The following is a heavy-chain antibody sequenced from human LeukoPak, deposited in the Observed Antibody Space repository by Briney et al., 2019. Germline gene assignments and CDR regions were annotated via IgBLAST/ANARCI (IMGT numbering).Heavy chain of an antibody. CDR2: INPSGGST. CDR3: ARARHYGSGSFRLYYIDY. J-gene: IGHJ4*02. V-gene: IGHV1-46*01. CDR1: RYTFTSYY. D-gene: IGHD3-10*01. Sequence: ASVKVSCKASRYTFTSYYMHWVRQAPGQGLEWMGIINPSGGSTSYAQKFQGRVTMTRDTSTSTVYMELSSLRSEDTAVYYCARARHYGSGSFRLYYIDYWGQGTLVTVSS.